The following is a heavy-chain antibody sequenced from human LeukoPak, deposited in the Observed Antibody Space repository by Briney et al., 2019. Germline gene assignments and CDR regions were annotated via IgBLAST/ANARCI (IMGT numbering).Heavy chain of an antibody. D-gene: IGHD5-24*01. J-gene: IGHJ4*02. V-gene: IGHV3-30*19. CDR2: ISYDGSNK. Sequence: GGSLRLSCAASGFIFSNYGMHWVRQAPGKGLEWVAVISYDGSNKYYADSVKGRFTISRDNSKNTLYLQMNSLRAEDTAVYYCARGAAMATLPDYWGQGTLVTVSS. CDR1: GFIFSNYG. CDR3: ARGAAMATLPDY.